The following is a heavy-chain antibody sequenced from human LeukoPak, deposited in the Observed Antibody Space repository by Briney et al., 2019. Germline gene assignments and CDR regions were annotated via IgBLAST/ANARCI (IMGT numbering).Heavy chain of an antibody. CDR1: GFTFSSYE. CDR3: AKVLGYSYGFDY. J-gene: IGHJ4*02. D-gene: IGHD5-18*01. V-gene: IGHV3-23*01. Sequence: GGSLRLSCAASGFTFSSYEINWVRQAPGKGLEWVSAISGSGGSTYYADSVKGRFTISRDNSKNTLYLQMNSLRAEDTAVYYCAKVLGYSYGFDYWGQGTLVTVSS. CDR2: ISGSGGST.